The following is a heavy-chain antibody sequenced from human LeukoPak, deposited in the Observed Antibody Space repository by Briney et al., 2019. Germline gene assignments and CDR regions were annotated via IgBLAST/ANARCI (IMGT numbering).Heavy chain of an antibody. J-gene: IGHJ2*01. CDR3: ARGGDWYFDL. CDR1: GYTFSNSY. Sequence: GASVTVSCKASGYTFSNSYKHWLRQAPGQGPEWMGWINANSGGTNFAQKFQGRVTVTRDTSISTAFMEVRRLTSDDTAVYYCARGGDWYFDLWGRGTLVTVS. V-gene: IGHV1-2*02. CDR2: INANSGGT.